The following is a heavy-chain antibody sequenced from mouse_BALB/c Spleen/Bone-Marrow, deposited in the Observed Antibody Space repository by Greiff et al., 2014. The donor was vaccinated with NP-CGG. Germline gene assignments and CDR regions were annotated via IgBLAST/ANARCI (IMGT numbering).Heavy chain of an antibody. Sequence: EHLVESGPGLVAPSQILSITCTVSGFSLTSYGVHWVRQPPGKGLEWLGVIWAGGSTNYNSALMSRLSISKDNSKSQVFLKMNSLQTDDTAMYYCAREGGYYYGSRVAWFAYWGQGTLVTVSA. CDR3: AREGGYYYGSRVAWFAY. J-gene: IGHJ3*01. V-gene: IGHV2-9*02. D-gene: IGHD1-1*01. CDR1: GFSLTSYG. CDR2: IWAGGST.